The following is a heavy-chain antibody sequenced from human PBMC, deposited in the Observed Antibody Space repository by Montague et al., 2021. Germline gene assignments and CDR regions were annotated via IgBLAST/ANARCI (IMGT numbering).Heavy chain of an antibody. CDR2: VFYSGAT. D-gene: IGHD3-22*01. Sequence: SETLSLTCSVSGDSINGWYWSWIRQPPGKGLEWIGSVFYSGATNYNPSLKSRVTMSADTSKNQVSLKVNSVTAADTAVYYCARQGFYESGGFFIWGLGTLV. V-gene: IGHV4-59*01. CDR3: ARQGFYESGGFFI. CDR1: GDSINGWY. J-gene: IGHJ4*02.